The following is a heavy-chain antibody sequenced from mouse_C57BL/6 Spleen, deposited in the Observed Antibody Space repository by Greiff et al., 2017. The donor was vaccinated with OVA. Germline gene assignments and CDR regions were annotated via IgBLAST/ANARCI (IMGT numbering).Heavy chain of an antibody. J-gene: IGHJ4*01. CDR1: GFSLTSYG. D-gene: IGHD1-1*01. CDR2: IWSGGST. CDR3: ASHYYGSSYGGAMDY. Sequence: VQLQESGPGLVQPSQSLSITCTVSGFSLTSYGVHWVRQSPGKGLEWLGVIWSGGSTDYNAAFISRLSISKDNSKSQVFFKMNSLQADDTAIYYCASHYYGSSYGGAMDYWGQGTSVTVSS. V-gene: IGHV2-2*01.